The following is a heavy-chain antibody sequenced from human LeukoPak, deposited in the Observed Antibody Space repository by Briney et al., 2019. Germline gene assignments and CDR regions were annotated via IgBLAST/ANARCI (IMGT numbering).Heavy chain of an antibody. D-gene: IGHD6-19*01. CDR1: GYTFTSYG. Sequence: ASVKVSCKASGYTFTSYGISWVRQAPGQGLEWMGWISAYNGNTNYAQKLQGRVTMTTDTSTSTAYMELRSLRSDDTAVYYCARDSRRIAVAGTATFGYWGQGTLDTVSS. CDR2: ISAYNGNT. J-gene: IGHJ4*02. V-gene: IGHV1-18*01. CDR3: ARDSRRIAVAGTATFGY.